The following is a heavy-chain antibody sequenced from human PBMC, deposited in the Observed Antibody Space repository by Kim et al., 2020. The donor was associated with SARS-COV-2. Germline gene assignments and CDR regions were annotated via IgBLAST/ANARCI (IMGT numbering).Heavy chain of an antibody. Sequence: GGSLRLSCVASGFPFSLYSMSWVRQAPGKGLEWVSFISNTGNYIYYGGSVKGRFTISRDNAKNSVFLQMNSLGAEDTAVYYCAKYLGDDDCWGPGTMVTVSS. J-gene: IGHJ4*02. CDR2: ISNTGNYI. V-gene: IGHV3-21*01. D-gene: IGHD2-21*02. CDR1: GFPFSLYS. CDR3: AKYLGDDDC.